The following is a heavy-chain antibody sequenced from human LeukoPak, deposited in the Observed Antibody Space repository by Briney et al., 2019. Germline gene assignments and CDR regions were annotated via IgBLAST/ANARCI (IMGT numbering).Heavy chain of an antibody. CDR2: IRSKAYGGTT. D-gene: IGHD1-1*01. Sequence: GGSLRLSCTASGFTFGDYAMSWVRQARGKGLEWVGFIRSKAYGGTTQYAASVKGRFTISRDDSKSIAYLQMNSLKTEDTAVYYCTRERYNWNGIFDYWGQGTLVTVSS. V-gene: IGHV3-49*04. CDR1: GFTFGDYA. J-gene: IGHJ4*02. CDR3: TRERYNWNGIFDY.